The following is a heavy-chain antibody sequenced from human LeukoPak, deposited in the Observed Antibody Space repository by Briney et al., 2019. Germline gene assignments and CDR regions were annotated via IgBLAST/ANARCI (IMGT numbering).Heavy chain of an antibody. Sequence: GGSLTLSCTASGFTFDDYAMHWVRQAPGKGLEWVSGMSWYCGSIGYADSVKRRFIIYRDNAKNSLYLQMNTLIADDIALYYCAKSDRYSYGGYFDYWGQETLVTVSS. V-gene: IGHV3-9*03. D-gene: IGHD5-18*01. CDR1: GFTFDDYA. CDR3: AKSDRYSYGGYFDY. CDR2: MSWYCGSI. J-gene: IGHJ4*02.